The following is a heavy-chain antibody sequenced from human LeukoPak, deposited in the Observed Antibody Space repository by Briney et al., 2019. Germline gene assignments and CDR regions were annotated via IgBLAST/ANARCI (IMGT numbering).Heavy chain of an antibody. CDR2: IIPILGIA. V-gene: IGHV1-69*04. CDR3: ARELRFLEWLSENYYGMDV. J-gene: IGHJ6*02. D-gene: IGHD3-3*01. CDR1: GGTFSSYA. Sequence: SVKVSCKASGGTFSSYAISWVRQAPGQGLEWMGRIIPILGIANYAQKFQGRVTITADKSTSTAYMELSSLRSEDTAVYYCARELRFLEWLSENYYGMDVWGQGTTVTVSS.